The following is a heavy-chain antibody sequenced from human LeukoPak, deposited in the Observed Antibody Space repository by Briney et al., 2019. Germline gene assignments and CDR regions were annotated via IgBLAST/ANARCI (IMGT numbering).Heavy chain of an antibody. CDR3: ATQGYKKRRDGYNVDY. Sequence: ASVKVSCKVSGYTLTELSMHWVRQAPGKGLEWMGGFDPEDGETIYAQKFQGRVTMTEDTSTDTAYTELSSLRSEDTAVYYCATQGYKKRRDGYNVDYWGQGTLVTVSS. CDR2: FDPEDGET. CDR1: GYTLTELS. D-gene: IGHD5-24*01. J-gene: IGHJ4*02. V-gene: IGHV1-24*01.